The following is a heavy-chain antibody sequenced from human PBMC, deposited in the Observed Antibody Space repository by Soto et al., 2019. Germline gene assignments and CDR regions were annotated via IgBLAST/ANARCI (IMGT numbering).Heavy chain of an antibody. J-gene: IGHJ6*02. CDR2: TYYRSKWYN. CDR1: GDSVSSNSAA. D-gene: IGHD5-18*01. Sequence: SQTLSLTCAISGDSVSSNSAAWNWIRQSPSRGLEWLGRTYYRSKWYNDYAVSVKSRITINPDTSKNQFSLQLNSVTPEDTAVYYCARSRGYSYGSRYYYYGMDVWGQGTTVTVSS. V-gene: IGHV6-1*01. CDR3: ARSRGYSYGSRYYYYGMDV.